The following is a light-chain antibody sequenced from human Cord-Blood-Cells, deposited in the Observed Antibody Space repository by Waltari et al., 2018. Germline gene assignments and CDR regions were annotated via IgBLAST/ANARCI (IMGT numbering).Light chain of an antibody. J-gene: IGLJ3*02. V-gene: IGLV3-1*01. CDR3: QAWDSSTAV. CDR2: QDS. CDR1: NLVDKY. Sequence: SYELTQPPSVSVSLAQTARNTCPGGNLVDKYACWYQQKPSQSPVLVTYQDSKRPSGIPDRFSASNSGNTATLTIGGTPAMDEADYYCQAWDSSTAVFGGGTRLTVL.